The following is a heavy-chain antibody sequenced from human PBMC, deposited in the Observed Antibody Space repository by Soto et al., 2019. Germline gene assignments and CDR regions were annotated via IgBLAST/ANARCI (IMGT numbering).Heavy chain of an antibody. Sequence: LRLSCAAAGFTFKPYDMHWLRQPTGKGLEWVSCIGTLCDAFYAPPVAGRFVFSTEDAMNSLSLQTTNVSAGDSAVYYCARAFRHGSGSSRPGPIDGFDIWGQGTAVTVSS. CDR1: GFTFKPYD. J-gene: IGHJ3*02. CDR2: IGTLCDA. CDR3: ARAFRHGSGSSRPGPIDGFDI. V-gene: IGHV3-13*01. D-gene: IGHD3-10*01.